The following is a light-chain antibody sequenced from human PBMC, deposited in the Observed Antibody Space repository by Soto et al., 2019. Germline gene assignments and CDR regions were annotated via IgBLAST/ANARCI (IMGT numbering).Light chain of an antibody. CDR1: QSISSW. V-gene: IGKV1-5*03. Sequence: DIQMTQPPSTLSASVGDRVTITCRASQSISSWLAWYQQKPGKAPKLLIYKASSLESGVPSRFSGSGSGTEFTLTISSLKTDDFATYYCQQYNSDSWTFGQGTKVEIK. CDR2: KAS. J-gene: IGKJ1*01. CDR3: QQYNSDSWT.